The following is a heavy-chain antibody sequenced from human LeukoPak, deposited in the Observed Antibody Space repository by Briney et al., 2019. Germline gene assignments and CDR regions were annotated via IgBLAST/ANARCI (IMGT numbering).Heavy chain of an antibody. CDR2: INPSGGSA. CDR1: GYTFTSYY. V-gene: IGHV1-46*01. CDR3: ARDPLYYYDSSSSGHVPQPNWLDR. J-gene: IGHJ5*02. Sequence: ASVRVSCKASGYTFTSYYIHWVRQAPGQGLEWMGIINPSGGSASYAQQFQGRVTMTRDTSTSTVYMELSSLRSEDTAVYYCARDPLYYYDSSSSGHVPQPNWLDRWGQGTLVTVSS. D-gene: IGHD3-22*01.